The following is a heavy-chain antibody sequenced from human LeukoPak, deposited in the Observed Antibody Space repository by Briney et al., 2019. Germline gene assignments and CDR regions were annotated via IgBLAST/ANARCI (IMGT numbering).Heavy chain of an antibody. D-gene: IGHD2-15*01. J-gene: IGHJ4*02. CDR1: GYTFTSYG. Sequence: ASVKVSCKASGYTFTSYGISWVRQAPGQGLEWMGWISAYNGNTNYAQKLQGRVTMTTDTSTSTAYMELRSLRSDDTAVYYCARDCPTPTDYCSGGFFDYWGQGTLVTVSS. V-gene: IGHV1-18*01. CDR2: ISAYNGNT. CDR3: ARDCPTPTDYCSGGFFDY.